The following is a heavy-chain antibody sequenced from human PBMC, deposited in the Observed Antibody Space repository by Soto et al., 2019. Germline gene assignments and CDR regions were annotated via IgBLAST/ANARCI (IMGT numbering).Heavy chain of an antibody. J-gene: IGHJ4*02. CDR3: GRDSYYYDSSGYSYFDY. V-gene: IGHV4-30-4*01. CDR1: GGSISSGDYY. D-gene: IGHD3-22*01. Sequence: QVQLQESGPGLVKPSQTLSLTCTVSGGSISSGDYYWSWIRQPPGKGLEWIGYIYSSGSTYYNPSIKCRVIISVDASKNQFSMKLSSVTAADTAVYYCGRDSYYYDSSGYSYFDYWGQGTLVTVSS. CDR2: IYSSGST.